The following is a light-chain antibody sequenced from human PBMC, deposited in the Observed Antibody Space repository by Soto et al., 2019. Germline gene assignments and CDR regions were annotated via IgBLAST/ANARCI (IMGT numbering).Light chain of an antibody. CDR1: SSDVGAYKY. V-gene: IGLV2-14*01. Sequence: QSALTQPASVSGSPGQSITLSCTGTSSDVGAYKYVFWYQHHPGKAPKLMIYEVSNRPSGGSNRFSGSKSGNTASLTISGLQAEDEADYYCSSYTTSNTWVFGGGTKLTVL. CDR3: SSYTTSNTWV. J-gene: IGLJ3*02. CDR2: EVS.